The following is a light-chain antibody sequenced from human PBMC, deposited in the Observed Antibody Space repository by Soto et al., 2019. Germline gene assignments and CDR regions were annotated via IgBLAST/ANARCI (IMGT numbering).Light chain of an antibody. CDR3: QQYGSSPLT. CDR1: QSLSSY. V-gene: IGKV3-20*01. J-gene: IGKJ4*01. Sequence: EIVLTQSPATLSLSPGERATLSCSASQSLSSYLAWYQQKPGHAPRLLIYGASSRATGIPDRFSGSGSGTDFTLTISRLEPEDFAVYYRQQYGSSPLTFGGGTKVDIK. CDR2: GAS.